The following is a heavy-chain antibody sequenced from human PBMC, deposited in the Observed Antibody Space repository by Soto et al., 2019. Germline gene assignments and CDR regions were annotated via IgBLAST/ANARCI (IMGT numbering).Heavy chain of an antibody. J-gene: IGHJ6*02. V-gene: IGHV1-69*12. CDR3: ARDKDREQLGGNYYYALDV. D-gene: IGHD1-1*01. CDR1: GDTFSSFA. Sequence: QVHLVQSGAEVKKPGSSVKVSCNASGDTFSSFAISWVRQAPGQGLEWMGGIIPIFRTPKYGQKFQGRVTITADESTSTAYMKLSSLRSEDTAVYYCARDKDREQLGGNYYYALDVWGQGTTVIVSS. CDR2: IIPIFRTP.